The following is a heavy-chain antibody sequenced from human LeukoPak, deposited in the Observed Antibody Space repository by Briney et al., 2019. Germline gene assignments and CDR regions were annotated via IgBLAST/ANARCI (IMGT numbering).Heavy chain of an antibody. CDR3: AKDVAVAGAEYFQH. Sequence: PGGSLRLSCAASGFTFSSYAMSWVRQAPGKGLEWVSAISGSGGSTYYADSVKGRFTISRDNSKNTLYLQMNSLRAEDTAVYYYAKDVAVAGAEYFQHWGQGTLVTVSS. CDR1: GFTFSSYA. V-gene: IGHV3-23*01. CDR2: ISGSGGST. D-gene: IGHD6-19*01. J-gene: IGHJ1*01.